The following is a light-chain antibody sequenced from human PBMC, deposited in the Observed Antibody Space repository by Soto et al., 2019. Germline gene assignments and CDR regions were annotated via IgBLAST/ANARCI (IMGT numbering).Light chain of an antibody. CDR2: EVS. J-gene: IGLJ1*01. Sequence: QSVLTQPASVSGSPGQSITISCTGTSSDVGGYNYVSWYQQHPGKVPKLMIYEVSNRPSGVSNRFSGSKSGNTASLTISGLQAEDEADYYCSSYTSSSRYVFGTGTKVTVL. CDR1: SSDVGGYNY. V-gene: IGLV2-14*01. CDR3: SSYTSSSRYV.